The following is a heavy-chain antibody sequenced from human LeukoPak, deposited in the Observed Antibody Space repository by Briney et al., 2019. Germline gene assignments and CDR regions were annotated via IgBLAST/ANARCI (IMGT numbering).Heavy chain of an antibody. J-gene: IGHJ4*02. D-gene: IGHD3-16*02. CDR3: AIGKGLRLGESSPSFDY. V-gene: IGHV3-30*04. CDR2: ISYDGSNK. CDR1: GFTFSSYP. Sequence: GGSLRLSCAASGFTFSSYPMHWVRQTPGKGLEWVALISYDGSNKYYADSVKGRFTISRDSFKNTLYLQMNSLRGEDTAVYYCAIGKGLRLGESSPSFDYWGQGALVTVSS.